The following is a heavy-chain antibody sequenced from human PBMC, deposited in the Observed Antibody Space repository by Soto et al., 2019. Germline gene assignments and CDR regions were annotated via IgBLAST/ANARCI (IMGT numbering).Heavy chain of an antibody. CDR1: GGSISSGGYY. V-gene: IGHV4-61*08. D-gene: IGHD6-13*01. J-gene: IGHJ3*01. CDR2: IYYSGST. CDR3: GGISPWGAAATPHPFDV. Sequence: PSETLSLTCTVSGGSISSGGYYWSWIRQPPGKGLEWIGYIYYSGSTNYNPSLKSRVTISVDTSKNQFSLKLSSVTAADTAVYYCGGISPWGAAATPHPFDVWGQGKMVPVSS.